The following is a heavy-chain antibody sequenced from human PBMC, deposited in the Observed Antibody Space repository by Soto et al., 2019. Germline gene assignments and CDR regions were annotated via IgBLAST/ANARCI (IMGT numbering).Heavy chain of an antibody. D-gene: IGHD3-22*01. CDR2: IYHSGST. J-gene: IGHJ6*02. Sequence: TSETLSLTCAVSGGSISSGGYSLSWIRQPPGKGLEWIGYIYHSGSTYYNPSLKSRVTISVDTSKNQFSLKLSSVTAADTAVYYCARHNYDSSGTAVDVWGQGTTVTVSS. CDR1: GGSISSGGYS. V-gene: IGHV4-30-2*05. CDR3: ARHNYDSSGTAVDV.